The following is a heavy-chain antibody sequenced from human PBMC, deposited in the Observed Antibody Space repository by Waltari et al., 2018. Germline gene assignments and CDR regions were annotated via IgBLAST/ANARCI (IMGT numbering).Heavy chain of an antibody. V-gene: IGHV3-7*01. CDR3: SVSLND. J-gene: IGHJ4*02. CDR1: GFTFSNYW. Sequence: EVYLVESGGNLVQPGGSLRLSCAASGFTFSNYWMDWVRQAPGKGLEWVANIKEDGSECHYVDSMKGRFTISRDNAQTLLSLQMDSLRAEDTAVYYCSVSLNDWGQGTLVTVSS. CDR2: IKEDGSEC.